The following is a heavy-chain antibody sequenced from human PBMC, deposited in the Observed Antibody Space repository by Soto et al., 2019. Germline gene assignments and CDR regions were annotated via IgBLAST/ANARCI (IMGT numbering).Heavy chain of an antibody. CDR1: GYTFTGYY. CDR2: INPNSGGT. CDR3: ARALATTDIVVVVAAINAYPDAFDI. Sequence: ASVKVSCKASGYTFTGYYMHWVRQAPGQGLEWMGWINPNSGGTNYAQKFQGWVTMTRDTSISTAYMELGRLRSDDTAVYYCARALATTDIVVVVAAINAYPDAFDIWGQGTMVTVSS. D-gene: IGHD2-15*01. V-gene: IGHV1-2*04. J-gene: IGHJ3*02.